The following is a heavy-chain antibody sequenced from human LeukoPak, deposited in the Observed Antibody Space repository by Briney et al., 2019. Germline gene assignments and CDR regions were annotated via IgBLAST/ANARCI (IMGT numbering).Heavy chain of an antibody. J-gene: IGHJ4*02. CDR2: ISSSSSYI. V-gene: IGHV3-21*04. D-gene: IGHD6-6*01. CDR3: AKALGGFSSSGF. CDR1: GFTFSSYS. Sequence: GGSLRLSCAASGFTFSSYSMNWVRQAPGKGLEWVSSISSSSSYIYYADSVKGRFTISRDNSKNTMSLQMNSLRDDDTALYYCAKALGGFSSSGFWGQGTLVTVSS.